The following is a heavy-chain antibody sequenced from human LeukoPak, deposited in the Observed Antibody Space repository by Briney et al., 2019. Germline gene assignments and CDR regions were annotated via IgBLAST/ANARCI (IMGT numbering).Heavy chain of an antibody. J-gene: IGHJ5*02. CDR1: GFTFSSYW. CDR3: ARDRFGEFWFDP. V-gene: IGHV3-7*03. Sequence: GGSLRLSCAASGFTFSSYWMSWVRQAPGKGLVWVANIKQDGSETYYVDSVKGRFTISRDNAKNSLYLQMNSLRAEDTAVYYCARDRFGEFWFDPWGQGTLVTVSS. D-gene: IGHD3-16*01. CDR2: IKQDGSET.